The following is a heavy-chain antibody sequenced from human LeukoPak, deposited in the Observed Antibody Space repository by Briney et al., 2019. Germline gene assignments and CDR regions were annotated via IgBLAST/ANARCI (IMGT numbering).Heavy chain of an antibody. D-gene: IGHD3-10*01. CDR1: GGTFNSYA. CDR2: IIPIFGTA. J-gene: IGHJ4*02. Sequence: SVKVSCKASGGTFNSYAISWVRQAPGQGLEWMGGIIPIFGTANYAQKFQGRVTITADESTSTAYMELSSLRSEDTAVYYCARIPPREAWFGELDYWGQGTLVTVSS. V-gene: IGHV1-69*01. CDR3: ARIPPREAWFGELDY.